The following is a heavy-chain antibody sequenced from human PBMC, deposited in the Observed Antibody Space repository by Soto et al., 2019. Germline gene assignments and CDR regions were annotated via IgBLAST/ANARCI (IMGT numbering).Heavy chain of an antibody. J-gene: IGHJ6*02. CDR2: IYHSGST. V-gene: IGHV4-30-2*01. D-gene: IGHD5-18*01. Sequence: SETLSLTCAVSGGSISSGGYSWSWIRQPPGKGLEWIGYIYHSGSTYYNPSLKSRVTISVDRSKNQFSPKLSSVTAADTAVYYCARDRIQLGEYYYYYYGMDVWGQGTTVTVS. CDR3: ARDRIQLGEYYYYYYGMDV. CDR1: GGSISSGGYS.